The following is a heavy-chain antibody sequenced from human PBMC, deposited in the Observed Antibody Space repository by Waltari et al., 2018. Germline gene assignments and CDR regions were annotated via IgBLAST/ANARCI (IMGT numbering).Heavy chain of an antibody. Sequence: EWQVVESGGGLVQPGGSLSLSCEASAYSFPRNYMHWVRQTPGKGIMWVARSSGDSTERNYADSVRGRFTISRDNGRNTVYLQMSSLRAEDTAIYYCVRDFDYPTGVWGQGTMVTVSS. J-gene: IGHJ3*01. CDR3: VRDFDYPTGV. CDR2: SSGDSTER. D-gene: IGHD1-1*01. V-gene: IGHV3-74*01. CDR1: AYSFPRNY.